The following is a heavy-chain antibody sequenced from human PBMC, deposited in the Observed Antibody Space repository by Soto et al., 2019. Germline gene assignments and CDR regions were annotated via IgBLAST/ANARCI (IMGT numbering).Heavy chain of an antibody. CDR2: IYFSGNT. CDR3: ATGDAWATLFAS. CDR1: GASVNSGGYY. Sequence: QVQLQESGPGLVKTSETLSLTCTVSGASVNSGGYYWSWIRQLPGKGLEWIGYIYFSGNTYYNPSLERRVTISLDTSQNLFSLKLNSVIAADTAVYYCATGDAWATLFASWGQGIPVTVS. J-gene: IGHJ4*02. D-gene: IGHD4-17*01. V-gene: IGHV4-31*03.